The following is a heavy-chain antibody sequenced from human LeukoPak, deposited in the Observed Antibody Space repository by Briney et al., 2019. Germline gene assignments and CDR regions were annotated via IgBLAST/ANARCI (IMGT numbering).Heavy chain of an antibody. CDR2: ISYDGCNK. CDR3: AKDERYYGMDV. Sequence: PGGSLRLSCAASGFTFSSYGMHWVRQAPGKGLEWVAVISYDGCNKYYADSVKGRFTISRDNSKNTLYLQMNSLRAEDTAVYYCAKDERYYGMDVWGQGTTVTVSS. J-gene: IGHJ6*02. CDR1: GFTFSSYG. V-gene: IGHV3-30*18.